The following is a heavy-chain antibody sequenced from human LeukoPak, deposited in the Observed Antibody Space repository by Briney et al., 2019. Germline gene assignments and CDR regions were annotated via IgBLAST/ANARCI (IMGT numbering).Heavy chain of an antibody. V-gene: IGHV1-69*01. CDR1: GGTFSSYA. CDR3: ASGMGATEFDY. D-gene: IGHD1-26*01. CDR2: IIPIFGTA. Sequence: GASVKVSCKASGGTFSSYAISWVRQAPGQGLEWMGGIIPIFGTANYAQKFQGRVTITADESTSTAYMELSSLRSEDTAVYYCASGMGATEFDYWGQGTLVTVSS. J-gene: IGHJ4*02.